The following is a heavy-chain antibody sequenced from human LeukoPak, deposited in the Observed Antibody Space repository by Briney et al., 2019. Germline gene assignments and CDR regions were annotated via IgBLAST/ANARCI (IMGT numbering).Heavy chain of an antibody. V-gene: IGHV3-7*01. CDR3: ARDQSDTAMVISDAFDI. CDR2: IKEDGSEK. CDR1: GFTFSRHW. D-gene: IGHD5-18*01. Sequence: PGGSLRLSCAASGFTFSRHWMSWVRQAPGKGLEWVANIKEDGSEKYYVDSMKGRFTISRDNARNSLYLQMNSLRAEDTAVYYCARDQSDTAMVISDAFDIWGQGTMVTVSS. J-gene: IGHJ3*02.